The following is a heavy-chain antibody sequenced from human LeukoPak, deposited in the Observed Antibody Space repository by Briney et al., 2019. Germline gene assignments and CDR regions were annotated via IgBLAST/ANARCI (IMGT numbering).Heavy chain of an antibody. V-gene: IGHV3-7*01. CDR1: GFPSW. CDR3: SRSLDY. CDR2: IKQDGSEH. J-gene: IGHJ4*02. Sequence: GGSLRLSCAASGFPSWMDWVRQAPGKGMEWVANIKQDGSEHYYADSVKGRFTISRDNAKNSLYLEMNSLRAEDTAVYYCSRSLDYWGQGALVTVSS.